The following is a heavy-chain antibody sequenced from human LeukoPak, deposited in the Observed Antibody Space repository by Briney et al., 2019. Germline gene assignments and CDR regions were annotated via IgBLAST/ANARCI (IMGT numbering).Heavy chain of an antibody. CDR2: MNPNSGNT. CDR3: ARGWARYCSGGSCYGLGFV. J-gene: IGHJ6*02. V-gene: IGHV1-8*02. CDR1: GYTFTSYG. Sequence: ASVKVSCKASGYTFTSYGVSWVRQATGQGLEWMGWMNPNSGNTGYAQKFQGRVTMTRNTSISTAYMELSSLRSEDTAVYYCARGWARYCSGGSCYGLGFVWGQGTTVTVSS. D-gene: IGHD2-15*01.